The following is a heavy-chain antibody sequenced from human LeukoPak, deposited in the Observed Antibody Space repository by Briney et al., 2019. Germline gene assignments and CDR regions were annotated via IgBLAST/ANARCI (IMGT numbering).Heavy chain of an antibody. D-gene: IGHD3-9*01. V-gene: IGHV1-18*01. CDR1: GYTFTSYG. Sequence: ASVKVSCKASGYTFTSYGISWVRQAPGQGLEWMGWISAYNGNTNYAQKLQGRVPMATDPSTSTAYLELRSLRSDDTAVYYCARDLDILTGYHALNDYWGQGTLVTVSS. CDR2: ISAYNGNT. J-gene: IGHJ4*02. CDR3: ARDLDILTGYHALNDY.